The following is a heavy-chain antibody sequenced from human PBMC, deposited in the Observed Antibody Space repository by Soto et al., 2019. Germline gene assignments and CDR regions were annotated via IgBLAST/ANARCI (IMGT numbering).Heavy chain of an antibody. D-gene: IGHD3-3*01. J-gene: IGHJ6*02. CDR2: INSDGSST. CDR3: ASVDEGRDYWSGNPYYYGMDV. V-gene: IGHV3-74*01. CDR1: GFTFSSYW. Sequence: PGGSLRLSCAASGFTFSSYWMHWVRQAPGKGLVWVSRINSDGSSTSYADSVEGRFTISRDNAKNTLYLQMNSLRAEDTAVYYCASVDEGRDYWSGNPYYYGMDVWGQGTTVTVSS.